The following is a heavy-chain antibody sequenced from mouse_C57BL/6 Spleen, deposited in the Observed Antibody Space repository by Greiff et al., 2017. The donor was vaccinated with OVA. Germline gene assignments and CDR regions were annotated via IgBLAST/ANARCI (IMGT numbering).Heavy chain of an antibody. D-gene: IGHD1-1*01. Sequence: QVQLQPSDAELVKPGASVKISCKVSGYTFTDHTIHWIKHRPEQGLEWLGYIYPRDGSTKYNEKVKGKATLTAAKSSRTAYRQLNSLTSEYAAVYFCARDGSSYVGFAYWGQGTLVTVSA. CDR1: GYTFTDHT. V-gene: IGHV1-78*01. J-gene: IGHJ3*01. CDR2: IYPRDGST. CDR3: ARDGSSYVGFAY.